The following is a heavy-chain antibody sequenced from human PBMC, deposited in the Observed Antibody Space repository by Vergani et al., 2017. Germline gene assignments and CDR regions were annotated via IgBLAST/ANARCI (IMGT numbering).Heavy chain of an antibody. CDR2: ISWDGGST. D-gene: IGHD3-22*01. V-gene: IGHV3-43*01. J-gene: IGHJ4*02. Sequence: EVQLVESGGVVVQPGGSLRLSCAASGFTFDAYTMHWVRQAPGKGLEWVSLISWDGGSTYYADSVKGRFTISRDNSKNSLYLQMNSLRTEDTALYYCAKDWGSYYYTYWGQGTLVTVSS. CDR1: GFTFDAYT. CDR3: AKDWGSYYYTY.